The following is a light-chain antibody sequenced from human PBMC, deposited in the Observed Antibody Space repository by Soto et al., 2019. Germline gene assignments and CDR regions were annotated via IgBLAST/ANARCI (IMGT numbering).Light chain of an antibody. V-gene: IGKV1-39*01. J-gene: IGKJ5*01. CDR3: QQSYRTPIP. CDR1: RSVDLG. Sequence: DNQMTQSPSTLSASVGDRVTITCRASRSVDLGGGWIIKKKGKAPKLLIYDASSLQSGFPSRFSGTGSGTDFTLTINRLHAEDFATYYCQQSYRTPIPFGQGTRREIK. CDR2: DAS.